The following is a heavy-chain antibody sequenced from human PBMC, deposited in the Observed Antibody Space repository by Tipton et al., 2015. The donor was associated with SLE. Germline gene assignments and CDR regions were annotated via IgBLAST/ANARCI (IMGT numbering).Heavy chain of an antibody. CDR2: IYHSGST. CDR1: GYSISSGYY. D-gene: IGHD5-24*01. Sequence: TLSLTCTVSGYSISSGYYWGWIRQPPGKGLEWIGEIYHSGSTNYNPSLKSRVTISVDKSKNQFSLKLSSVTAADTAVYYCASAGDGYKYAFDIWGQGTMVTVSS. V-gene: IGHV4-38-2*02. J-gene: IGHJ3*02. CDR3: ASAGDGYKYAFDI.